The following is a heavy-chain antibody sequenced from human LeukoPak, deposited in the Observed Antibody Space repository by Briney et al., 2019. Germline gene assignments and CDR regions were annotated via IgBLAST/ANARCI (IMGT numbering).Heavy chain of an antibody. CDR3: ARQATRGVVVIASGAFDI. J-gene: IGHJ3*02. CDR1: GGSISSSSYY. Sequence: SETLSLTSTVSGGSISSSSYYWGWIRQPPGKGLEWIGSIYYSGSTYYNPSLKSRVTISVDTSKNQFSLKLSSVTAADTAVYYCARQATRGVVVIASGAFDIWGQGTMVTVSS. V-gene: IGHV4-39*01. CDR2: IYYSGST. D-gene: IGHD2-21*01.